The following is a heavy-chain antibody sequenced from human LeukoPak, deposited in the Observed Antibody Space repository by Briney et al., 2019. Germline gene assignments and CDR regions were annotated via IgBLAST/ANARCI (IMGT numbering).Heavy chain of an antibody. D-gene: IGHD2-21*02. V-gene: IGHV3-23*01. CDR3: ANSRLVVTAWRFDP. CDR1: GFTFSSYA. Sequence: GGSLRLSCAPSGFTFSSYAMSWVRQAPGKGLEWVSTISGSGGSTYYADSVKGRFTISRDTSKNTLYLQINSLRAEDTAVYYCANSRLVVTAWRFDPWGQGTLVTVSS. J-gene: IGHJ5*02. CDR2: ISGSGGST.